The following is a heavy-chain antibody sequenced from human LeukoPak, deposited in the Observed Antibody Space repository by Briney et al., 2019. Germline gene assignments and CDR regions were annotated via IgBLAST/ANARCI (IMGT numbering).Heavy chain of an antibody. J-gene: IGHJ6*02. Sequence: GGSLRLSCAASGFNFDAYAMHWVRQAPGRGLQWISLISADGGSTYYADSVKGRFTISRDNSRNSLYLQMNSLRTEDTALYYCAKDIYKRQQLVWGTDVWGQGTTVTVSS. CDR3: AKDIYKRQQLVWGTDV. D-gene: IGHD6-13*01. CDR1: GFNFDAYA. CDR2: ISADGGST. V-gene: IGHV3-43*02.